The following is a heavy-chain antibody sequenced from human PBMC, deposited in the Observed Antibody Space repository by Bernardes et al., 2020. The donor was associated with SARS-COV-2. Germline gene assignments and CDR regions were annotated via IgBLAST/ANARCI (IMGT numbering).Heavy chain of an antibody. V-gene: IGHV3-48*04. CDR2: ISSRSSTI. CDR3: AKPVQWIVGLEY. Sequence: GGSLRLSCAASGFTFSSQSMNWVRQAPGKGLEWVSYISSRSSTIYYADSVKGRFTISRDNAKNSLYLQMNSLRAEDTAVYYCAKPVQWIVGLEYWGPGTLVTVSS. J-gene: IGHJ4*02. D-gene: IGHD6-19*01. CDR1: GFTFSSQS.